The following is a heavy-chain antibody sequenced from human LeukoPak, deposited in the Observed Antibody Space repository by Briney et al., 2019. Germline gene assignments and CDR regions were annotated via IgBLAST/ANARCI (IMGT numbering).Heavy chain of an antibody. D-gene: IGHD3-22*01. Sequence: GGSLRLSCAASGFTFSSYAMSWVPQAPGRGWGWVQPISGSGGSTYYADSVKGRFTISRDNSKNTLYLQMNSLRAEDTAVYYCAKARRLTYYYDSSGSWGQGTLVTVSS. V-gene: IGHV3-23*01. CDR2: ISGSGGST. CDR3: AKARRLTYYYDSSGS. CDR1: GFTFSSYA. J-gene: IGHJ5*02.